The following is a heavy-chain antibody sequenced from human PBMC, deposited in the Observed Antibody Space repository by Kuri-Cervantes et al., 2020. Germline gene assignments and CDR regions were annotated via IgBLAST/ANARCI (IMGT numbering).Heavy chain of an antibody. J-gene: IGHJ4*02. CDR3: AREYGEG. D-gene: IGHD3-10*01. V-gene: IGHV3-21*01. CDR2: ISSTSSYI. CDR1: GFTFSSYS. Sequence: GESLKISCAASGFTFSSYSMNWVRQAPGKGLEWVSSISSTSSYIYYADSVKGRFTISRDNAKNSLYLQMNSLRAEDTAVYYCAREYGEGWGQGTLVTRLL.